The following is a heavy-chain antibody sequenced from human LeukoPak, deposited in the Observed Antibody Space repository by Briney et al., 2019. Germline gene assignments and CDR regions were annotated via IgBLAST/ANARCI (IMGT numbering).Heavy chain of an antibody. CDR3: ARDYSGWSLDP. V-gene: IGHV3-48*03. CDR2: ISDGGKTK. CDR1: GFTFSSSE. D-gene: IGHD5-12*01. J-gene: IGHJ5*02. Sequence: GGSLRLSCAASGFTFSSSEMNWVRQAPGKGLEWVSYISDGGKTKYYADSVKGRFTISRDNAKNSLYLQMDSLRVEDTAIYYCARDYSGWSLDPWGQGTLVTVSS.